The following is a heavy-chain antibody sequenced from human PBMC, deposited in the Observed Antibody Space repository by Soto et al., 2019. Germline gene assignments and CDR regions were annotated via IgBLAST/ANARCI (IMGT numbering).Heavy chain of an antibody. CDR2: INPSFGST. Sequence: ASVKVSCKASGYTFTSYYMHCVRQAPGQGLEWMAIINPSFGSTSYAQKFQGRVTITTDESTSTAYMELSSLRSEDTAVYYCARRIAAAGTWWFDPWGQGTLVTVSS. CDR3: ARRIAAAGTWWFDP. D-gene: IGHD6-13*01. V-gene: IGHV1-46*01. CDR1: GYTFTSYY. J-gene: IGHJ5*02.